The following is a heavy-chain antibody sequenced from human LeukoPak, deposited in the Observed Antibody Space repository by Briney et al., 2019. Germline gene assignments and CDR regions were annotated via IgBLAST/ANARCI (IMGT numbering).Heavy chain of an antibody. V-gene: IGHV1-69*02. D-gene: IGHD3-9*01. CDR2: IFPLLRIE. CDR3: ARGADYEILTGYSTGYYGMDV. Sequence: SVNVSCMASGVTFSSYTISLVRQAPGQGLEWMGRIFPLLRIENYAQKFQGRVTITADKSTSTAYMKLRSLRSEDTAMYYGARGADYEILTGYSTGYYGMDVWGQGTRVTVSS. CDR1: GVTFSSYT. J-gene: IGHJ6*02.